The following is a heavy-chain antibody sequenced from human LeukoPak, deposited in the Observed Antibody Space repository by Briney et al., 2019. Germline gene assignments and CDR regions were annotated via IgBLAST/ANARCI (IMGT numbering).Heavy chain of an antibody. Sequence: SETLSLTRTVSGGSISSYYWSWIRQPAGKGLEWIGRIYTSGSTNYNPSLKSRVTMSVDTSKNQFSLKLSSVTAADTAVYYCARDEHDYSNYGATFDYWGQGTLVTVSS. D-gene: IGHD4-11*01. J-gene: IGHJ4*02. V-gene: IGHV4-4*07. CDR3: ARDEHDYSNYGATFDY. CDR2: IYTSGST. CDR1: GGSISSYY.